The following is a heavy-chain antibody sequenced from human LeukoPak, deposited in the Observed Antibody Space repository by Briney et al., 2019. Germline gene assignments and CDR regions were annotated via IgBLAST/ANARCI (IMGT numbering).Heavy chain of an antibody. Sequence: GGSLRLSCAASGFTFSSYSMNWVRQAPGKGLEWVSYISSSSSTIYYADSVKGRFTISRDNAKNSLYLQMNSLRAEDTAVYYCAREYWGYYDSGGYPLDYWGQGTLVTVSS. D-gene: IGHD3-22*01. V-gene: IGHV3-48*01. J-gene: IGHJ4*02. CDR3: AREYWGYYDSGGYPLDY. CDR2: ISSSSSTI. CDR1: GFTFSSYS.